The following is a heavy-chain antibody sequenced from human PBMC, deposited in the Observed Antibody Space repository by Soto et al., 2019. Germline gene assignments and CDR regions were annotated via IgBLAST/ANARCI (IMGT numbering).Heavy chain of an antibody. D-gene: IGHD3-10*01. CDR3: ARGDRELFFYAMDG. J-gene: IGHJ6*02. CDR1: GDTFSNYA. V-gene: IGHV1-69*06. Sequence: QVELVQSGIEVKNPGSSVKVSCKASGDTFSNYAINWVRQAPGQGLEWMGGIIPFYDKPNYAENFLGRVTFSADTFTATAYLEVSSLRSEDTAVYFCARGDRELFFYAMDGWGRGTPVIVSS. CDR2: IIPFYDKP.